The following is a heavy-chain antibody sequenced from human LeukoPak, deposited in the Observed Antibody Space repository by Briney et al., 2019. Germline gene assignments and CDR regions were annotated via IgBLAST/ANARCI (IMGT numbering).Heavy chain of an antibody. V-gene: IGHV1-18*01. CDR1: GYMFSRYG. CDR3: ARNVDSSGYQYYFDY. J-gene: IGHJ4*02. Sequence: GASVKVSCKASGYMFSRYGISWVRQAPGQGLEWMGWISGYNGKTKYAQKVQGRVTMTTDTSTSTAYMELSRLRSDDTAVYYCARNVDSSGYQYYFDYWGQGTLVTVSS. CDR2: ISGYNGKT. D-gene: IGHD3-22*01.